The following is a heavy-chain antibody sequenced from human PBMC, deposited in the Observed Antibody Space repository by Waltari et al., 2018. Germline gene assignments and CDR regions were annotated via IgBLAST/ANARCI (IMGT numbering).Heavy chain of an antibody. CDR2: SIPILGTA. V-gene: IGHV1-69*14. Sequence: QVQLVQSGAEVKKPGSSVKVSCKASGGTFSSYAISWVRQAPGQGLEWMGGSIPILGTANYAQKFQGRVTITADKSTSTAYMELSSLRSEDTAVYYCATQVAATPSIEYYYYYMDVWGKGTTVTVSS. D-gene: IGHD2-15*01. CDR3: ATQVAATPSIEYYYYYMDV. CDR1: GGTFSSYA. J-gene: IGHJ6*03.